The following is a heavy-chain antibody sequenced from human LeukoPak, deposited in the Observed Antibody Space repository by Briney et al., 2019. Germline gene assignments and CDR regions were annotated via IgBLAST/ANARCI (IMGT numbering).Heavy chain of an antibody. CDR1: GGSISSYY. J-gene: IGHJ6*03. D-gene: IGHD3-10*01. V-gene: IGHV4-59*01. CDR3: ARGARPPYYYGSGIISYYYYMDV. Sequence: SETLSLTCTVSGGSISSYYWSWIRQPPGKGLEWIGYIYYSGSTNYNPSLKSRVTISVDTSKNQFSLKLSSVTAADTAVYYCARGARPPYYYGSGIISYYYYMDVWGKGTTVTVSS. CDR2: IYYSGST.